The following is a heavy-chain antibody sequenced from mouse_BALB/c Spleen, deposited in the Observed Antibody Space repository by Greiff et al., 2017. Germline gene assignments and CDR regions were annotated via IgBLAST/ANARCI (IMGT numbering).Heavy chain of an antibody. Sequence: DVKLVESGGGLVQPGGSRKLSCAASGFTFSSFGMHWVRQAPEKGLEWVAYISSGSSTIYYADTVKGRFTISRDNPKNTLFLQMTSLRSEDTAMYYCAKLFITTVVGPMDYWGQGTSVTVSS. CDR2: ISSGSSTI. J-gene: IGHJ4*01. D-gene: IGHD1-1*01. V-gene: IGHV5-17*02. CDR1: GFTFSSFG. CDR3: AKLFITTVVGPMDY.